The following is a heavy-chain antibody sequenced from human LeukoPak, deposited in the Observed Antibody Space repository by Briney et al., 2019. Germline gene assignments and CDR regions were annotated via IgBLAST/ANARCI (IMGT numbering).Heavy chain of an antibody. D-gene: IGHD7-27*01. V-gene: IGHV4-38-2*02. J-gene: IGHJ4*02. CDR3: ARLSEPANWAHFDY. CDR1: GDSISSGYY. CDR2: IYHSGST. Sequence: SETLSLTCTVSGDSISSGYYWGWIRQPPGKGLVWIGSIYHSGSTYYNPSLKSRVTISVDTSKNQFSLKLSSVTAADTAVYYCARLSEPANWAHFDYWGQGTLVTVSS.